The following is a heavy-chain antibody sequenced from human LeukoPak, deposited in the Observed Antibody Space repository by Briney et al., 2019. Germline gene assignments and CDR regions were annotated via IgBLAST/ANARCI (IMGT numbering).Heavy chain of an antibody. V-gene: IGHV4-61*05. J-gene: IGHJ5*02. D-gene: IGHD6-25*01. CDR3: ARQNPPGSKKGWFDP. CDR1: GGSISSSSYY. CDR2: IYYNGIT. Sequence: SETPSLTCTVSGGSISSSSYYWTWIRQPPGKGLEWIACIYYNGITNYKSSLESRLTISVDTSKNQFSLRLRSVTAADTAVYYCARQNPPGSKKGWFDPWGQGTLVTVSS.